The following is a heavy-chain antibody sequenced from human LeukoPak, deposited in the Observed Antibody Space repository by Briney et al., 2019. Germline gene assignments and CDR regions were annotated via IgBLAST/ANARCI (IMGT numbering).Heavy chain of an antibody. V-gene: IGHV3-48*03. Sequence: GGSLRLSCAASKFTFSSFEMNWVRQAPGKGLEWVSFISSSGGTTYYADSVKGRFTISRDNAKNLLYLQMNSLRAEDTAVYYSARDAREDGRFDPWGQGTLVTVSS. J-gene: IGHJ5*02. D-gene: IGHD5-24*01. CDR1: KFTFSSFE. CDR3: ARDAREDGRFDP. CDR2: ISSSGGTT.